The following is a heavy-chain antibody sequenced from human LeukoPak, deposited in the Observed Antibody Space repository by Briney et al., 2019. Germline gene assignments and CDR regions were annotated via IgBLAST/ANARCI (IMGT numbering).Heavy chain of an antibody. D-gene: IGHD2-2*01. J-gene: IGHJ4*02. CDR2: IYPGDSDT. CDR3: AICLVLGTICSGSGYFDY. Sequence: GESLKISCKGSGYSFTSYWIGWVRQMPGKGLEWMGIIYPGDSDTRYSPSFQGQVTISADKSISTAYLQWSSLKASDTAMYYCAICLVLGTICSGSGYFDYWGPGTLVTVSS. V-gene: IGHV5-51*01. CDR1: GYSFTSYW.